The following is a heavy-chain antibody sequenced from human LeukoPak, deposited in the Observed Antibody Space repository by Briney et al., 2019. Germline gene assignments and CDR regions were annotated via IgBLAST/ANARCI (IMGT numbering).Heavy chain of an antibody. V-gene: IGHV1-18*04. Sequence: ASVKVPCKASGYTFTSHGISWVRQAPGQGLEWMGWISAYNSNTNYAQKLQGRVIMTTDTSTSTAYIELRSLRSDDTAVYYCARIAVTAYYFDYWGQGTLVTVSS. CDR1: GYTFTSHG. J-gene: IGHJ4*02. D-gene: IGHD6-19*01. CDR3: ARIAVTAYYFDY. CDR2: ISAYNSNT.